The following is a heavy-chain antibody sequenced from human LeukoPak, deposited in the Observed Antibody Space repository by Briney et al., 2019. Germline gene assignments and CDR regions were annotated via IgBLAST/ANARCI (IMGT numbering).Heavy chain of an antibody. CDR1: GGTFSSYA. V-gene: IGHV1-69*05. CDR2: IIPIFGTA. D-gene: IGHD6-6*01. Sequence: GASVKVSCKASGGTFSSYAINWVRQAPGQGLEWMGRIIPIFGTANYAQKFQGRVTITTDESTSTAYMELSSLRSEDTAVYYCARLAALGDWFDPWGQGTLVTVSS. CDR3: ARLAALGDWFDP. J-gene: IGHJ5*02.